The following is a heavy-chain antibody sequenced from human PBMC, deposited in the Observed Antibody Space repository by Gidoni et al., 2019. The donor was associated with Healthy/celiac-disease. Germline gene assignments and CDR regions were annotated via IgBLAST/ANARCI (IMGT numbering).Heavy chain of an antibody. V-gene: IGHV5-51*01. CDR2: SSPGASVT. J-gene: IGHJ4*02. D-gene: IGHD6-19*01. CDR3: ARHKGRSGSGWYYFDY. CDR1: GYSFPSYW. Sequence: EVQLVQAGAEGQKHGEALKIAWKGSGYSFPSYWIGWVRQMPGKGLEWMGISSPGASVTRSSPSFQGQVTISADTSISTAYLQWSSLKASDTAMYYCARHKGRSGSGWYYFDYWGQGTLVTVSS.